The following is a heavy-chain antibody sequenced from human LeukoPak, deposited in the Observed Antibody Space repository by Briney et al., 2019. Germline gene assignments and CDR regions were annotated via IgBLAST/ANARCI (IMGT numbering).Heavy chain of an antibody. CDR1: GFTFSSYV. Sequence: PGGSLRLSCAASGFTFSSYVMSWVRQAPGKGLEWVTAISGSGGSTYYADSVKGRFTISRDNSKNTLYLQMNSLRAEDTAVYYCAAHSSSWPYWYFDLWGRGTLVTVSS. D-gene: IGHD6-13*01. CDR3: AAHSSSWPYWYFDL. J-gene: IGHJ2*01. CDR2: ISGSGGST. V-gene: IGHV3-23*01.